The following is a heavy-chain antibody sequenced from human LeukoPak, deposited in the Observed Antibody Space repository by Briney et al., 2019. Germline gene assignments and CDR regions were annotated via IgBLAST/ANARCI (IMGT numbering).Heavy chain of an antibody. CDR2: YDSGST. Sequence: YDSGSTYYNPSLKSRITISVDTSENRFSLKLSSVTATDTAVYYCARDCSGGSCYGAFDIWGQGTMVTVSS. J-gene: IGHJ3*02. D-gene: IGHD2-15*01. CDR3: ARDCSGGSCYGAFDI. V-gene: IGHV4-30-4*01.